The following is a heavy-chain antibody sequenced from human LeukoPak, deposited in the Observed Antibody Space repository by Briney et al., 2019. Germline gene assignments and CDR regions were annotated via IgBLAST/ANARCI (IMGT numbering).Heavy chain of an antibody. CDR1: GFTFSSYG. J-gene: IGHJ4*02. D-gene: IGHD6-13*01. Sequence: GGSLRLSCAASGFTFSSYGMHWVRQAPGKGLEWVAVISYDGSNKYYADSVKGRFTISRDNSKNTLYLQMNSLRAEDTAVYYCAKRGPIAAAGGRTGYFDYWGQGTLVTVSS. V-gene: IGHV3-30*18. CDR3: AKRGPIAAAGGRTGYFDY. CDR2: ISYDGSNK.